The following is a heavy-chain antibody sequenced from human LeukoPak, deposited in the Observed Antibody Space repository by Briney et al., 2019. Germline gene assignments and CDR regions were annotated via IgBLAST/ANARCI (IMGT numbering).Heavy chain of an antibody. J-gene: IGHJ4*02. Sequence: ASVKVSCKASGYIFPSYGISWVRQAPGQGLEWMGWINPYNGSTNYAQKLQGRVTMTTDTSTSTAYMELRSLRSDDTAGYYCAREREYSKSSTFFRYSDYWGQGTLVTVSS. CDR2: INPYNGST. CDR1: GYIFPSYG. CDR3: AREREYSKSSTFFRYSDY. V-gene: IGHV1-18*01. D-gene: IGHD6-6*01.